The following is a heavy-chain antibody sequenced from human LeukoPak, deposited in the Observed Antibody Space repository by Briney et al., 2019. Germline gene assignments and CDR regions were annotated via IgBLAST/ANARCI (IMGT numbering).Heavy chain of an antibody. J-gene: IGHJ4*02. V-gene: IGHV3-30*02. CDR3: ARSRAFDY. D-gene: IGHD2/OR15-2a*01. CDR1: GFTFSSYG. CDR2: IKPDGSNK. Sequence: GGSLRLSCAASGFTFSSYGMQWVRQAPGKGLEWVALIKPDGSNKYYADSVKGRFTISRDNSKNTLHLQMNSLRAEDTAVYYCARSRAFDYWGQGTLVTVSS.